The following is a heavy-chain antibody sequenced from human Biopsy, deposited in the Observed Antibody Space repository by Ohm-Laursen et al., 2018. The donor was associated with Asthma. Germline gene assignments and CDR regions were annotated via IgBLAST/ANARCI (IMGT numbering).Heavy chain of an antibody. D-gene: IGHD3-10*01. Sequence: SLRLSCAASGFTFRSYAMHWVRQAPGKGLEWVAVGGSYYDGGLKYYADSVNGRFTVSRDDSKNTLYLQMNSLRPDDTAVCYCARDVVWFREVGGMDVWGQGTTVTVSS. CDR2: GGSYYDGGLK. V-gene: IGHV3-30-3*01. J-gene: IGHJ6*02. CDR3: ARDVVWFREVGGMDV. CDR1: GFTFRSYA.